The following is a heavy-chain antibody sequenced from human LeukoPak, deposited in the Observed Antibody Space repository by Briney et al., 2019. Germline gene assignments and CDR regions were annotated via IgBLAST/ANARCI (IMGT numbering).Heavy chain of an antibody. V-gene: IGHV4-31*03. CDR3: ASGYCSSTSCLDY. D-gene: IGHD2-2*01. CDR2: IYYSGST. J-gene: IGHJ4*02. Sequence: SETLSLTCTVSGGSISSGGYYWSWIRQHPGKGLAWIGYIYYSGSTYYNPSLKSRVTISVDTSKNQFSLKLSSVTAADTAVYYCASGYCSSTSCLDYWGQGTLVTVSS. CDR1: GGSISSGGYY.